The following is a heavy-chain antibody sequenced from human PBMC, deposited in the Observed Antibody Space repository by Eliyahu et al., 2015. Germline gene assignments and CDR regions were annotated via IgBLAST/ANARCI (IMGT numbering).Heavy chain of an antibody. CDR3: ARARGIAARIFDY. J-gene: IGHJ4*02. CDR1: GYSISSGYY. CDR2: IYHSGST. Sequence: QVQLQESGPGLVKPSETLSLTCTVSGYSISSGYYWGWIRQPPGKGLEWIGSIYHSGSTYYNPSLKSRVTISVDTSKNQFSLKLSSVTAADTAVYYCARARGIAARIFDYWGQGTLVTVSS. D-gene: IGHD6-6*01. V-gene: IGHV4-38-2*02.